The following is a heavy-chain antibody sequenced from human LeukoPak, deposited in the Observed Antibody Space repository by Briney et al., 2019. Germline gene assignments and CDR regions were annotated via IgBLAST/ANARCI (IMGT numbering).Heavy chain of an antibody. CDR1: GYTFTSYD. CDR3: ARGSPTYYYDSSGYEDV. D-gene: IGHD3-22*01. J-gene: IGHJ6*02. V-gene: IGHV1-8*01. Sequence: ASVKVSCKASGYTFTSYDINWVRQATGQGLEWMGWMNPNSGNTGYAQKFQGRVTMTRNTSISTAYMELSSLRSEDTAVYYCARGSPTYYYDSSGYEDVWGQGTTVTVSS. CDR2: MNPNSGNT.